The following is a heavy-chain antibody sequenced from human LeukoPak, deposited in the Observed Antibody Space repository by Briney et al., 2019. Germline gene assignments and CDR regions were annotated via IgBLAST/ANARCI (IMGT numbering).Heavy chain of an antibody. Sequence: PSETLSLTCTVSGGSISSYYWSWIRQPPGERLEWIGHIYYSGSTNYNPSLKSRVTISVDTSKNQFSLKLSSVTAAGTAVYYCASRSSIWSGYQDTLYYFDSWGQGTLVTVSS. J-gene: IGHJ4*02. CDR1: GGSISSYY. V-gene: IGHV4-59*01. D-gene: IGHD3-3*01. CDR3: ASRSSIWSGYQDTLYYFDS. CDR2: IYYSGST.